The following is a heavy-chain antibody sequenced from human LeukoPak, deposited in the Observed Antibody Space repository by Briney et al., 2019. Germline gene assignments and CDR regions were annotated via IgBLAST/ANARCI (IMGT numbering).Heavy chain of an antibody. J-gene: IGHJ4*02. CDR2: ISGSGGST. CDR1: GFTFSSYA. CDR3: AKIRLKYYDFWSGYLADY. D-gene: IGHD3-3*01. Sequence: GGSLRLSCAASGFTFSSYAMSWVRQAPGKGLEWVSAISGSGGSTYYADSVKGRFTISRDNSKNTPYLQMNSLRAEDTAVYYCAKIRLKYYDFWSGYLADYWGQGTLVTVSS. V-gene: IGHV3-23*01.